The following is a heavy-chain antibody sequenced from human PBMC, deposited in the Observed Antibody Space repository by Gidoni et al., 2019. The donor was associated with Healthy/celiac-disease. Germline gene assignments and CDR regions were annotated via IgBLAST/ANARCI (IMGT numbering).Heavy chain of an antibody. J-gene: IGHJ4*02. CDR2: IRSKANSYAT. Sequence: EVQLVESGGGLVQPGGSLQLSCAASGFTFSVSAMHWVRQASGNGLEGVGRIRSKANSYATAYAASVKGRFTISRDDSKNTAYLQMNSLKTEDTAVYYCTRLPTIFGVVTTDDYWGQGTLVTVSS. D-gene: IGHD3-3*01. V-gene: IGHV3-73*01. CDR3: TRLPTIFGVVTTDDY. CDR1: GFTFSVSA.